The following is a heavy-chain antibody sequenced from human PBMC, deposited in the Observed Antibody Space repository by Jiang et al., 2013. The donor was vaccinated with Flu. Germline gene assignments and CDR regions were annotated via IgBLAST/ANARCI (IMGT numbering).Heavy chain of an antibody. CDR2: IFETA. CDR3: AREGTGYSSSWFIA. J-gene: IGHJ5*02. D-gene: IGHD6-13*01. V-gene: IGHV1-69*06. Sequence: IFETANYAQKFQGRVTITADKSTSTAYMELSSLRSEDTAVYYCAREGTGYSSSWFIAWGQGTLVTVSS.